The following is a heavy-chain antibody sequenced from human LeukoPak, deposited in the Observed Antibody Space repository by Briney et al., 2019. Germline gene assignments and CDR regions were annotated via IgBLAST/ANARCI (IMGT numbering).Heavy chain of an antibody. J-gene: IGHJ4*02. CDR2: IYYSGIT. Sequence: SQTLSLTCTVSGGSISSGGDYWSWIRQHPGKGPEWIGYIYYSGITYYNRALKTRVPISVDTSKNQFSLKLSSVTAADTAVYYCARDDSSGYYLWGQGTLVTVSS. CDR1: GGSISSGGDY. V-gene: IGHV4-31*03. D-gene: IGHD3-22*01. CDR3: ARDDSSGYYL.